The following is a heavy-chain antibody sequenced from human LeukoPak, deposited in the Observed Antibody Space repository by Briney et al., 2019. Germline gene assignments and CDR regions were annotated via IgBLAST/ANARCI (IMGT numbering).Heavy chain of an antibody. D-gene: IGHD2-15*01. CDR3: ARGGFFDY. J-gene: IGHJ4*02. V-gene: IGHV3-53*01. CDR1: GFTVSTNY. CDR2: IYSGGST. Sequence: PGGSLRLSCAASGFTVSTNYINWVRQAPGKGLEWVSVIYSGGSTYYADAVKGRCTISRDTSKNTVYLQMNNLRVEDTAVYYCARGGFFDYWGKGTLVTVSS.